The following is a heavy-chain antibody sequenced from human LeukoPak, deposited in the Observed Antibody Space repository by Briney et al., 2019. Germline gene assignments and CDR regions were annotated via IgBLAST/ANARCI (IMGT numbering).Heavy chain of an antibody. CDR3: ARDKSGSAVAGYRLDY. Sequence: PGGSLRLSCLASGFTFSNSWMTWVRQAPGRGLEWVANIKEDGSDKQYVDSVKGRFTISRDNSKNTLYLQMNSLRAEDTAVYYCARDKSGSAVAGYRLDYWGQGTLVTVSS. J-gene: IGHJ4*02. V-gene: IGHV3-7*01. CDR2: IKEDGSDK. D-gene: IGHD6-19*01. CDR1: GFTFSNSW.